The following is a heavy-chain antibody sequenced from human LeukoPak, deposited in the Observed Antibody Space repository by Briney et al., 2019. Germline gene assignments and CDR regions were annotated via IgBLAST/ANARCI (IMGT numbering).Heavy chain of an antibody. J-gene: IGHJ6*03. V-gene: IGHV4-39*07. D-gene: IGHD2-15*01. CDR2: IYYSGST. CDR1: GGSISSSSYY. Sequence: SETLSPTCTVSGGSISSSSYYWGWIRQPPGKGLEWIGSIYYSGSTYYNPSLKSRVTISVGTSKNQFSLKLSSVTAADTAVYYCARSGGYYYYMDVWGKGTTVTVSS. CDR3: ARSGGYYYYMDV.